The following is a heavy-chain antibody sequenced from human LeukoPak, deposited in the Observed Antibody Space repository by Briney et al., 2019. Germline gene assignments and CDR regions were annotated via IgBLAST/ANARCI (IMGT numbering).Heavy chain of an antibody. V-gene: IGHV3-23*01. J-gene: IGHJ6*03. CDR2: IINNGGST. CDR1: GFTFSSYG. Sequence: GGTLRLSCAASGFTFSSYGMSWVRQAPGKGLEWVSAIINNGGSTYYADSVKGRFTISRDNSKNTLYLQMNSLRAEDTAVYYCARAMAGSHYYYYYYMDVWGKGTTVTVSS. D-gene: IGHD6-19*01. CDR3: ARAMAGSHYYYYYYMDV.